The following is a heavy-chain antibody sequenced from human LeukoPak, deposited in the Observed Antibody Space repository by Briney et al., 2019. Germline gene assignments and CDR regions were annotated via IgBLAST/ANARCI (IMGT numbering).Heavy chain of an antibody. D-gene: IGHD3-22*01. V-gene: IGHV4-39*01. J-gene: IGHJ3*02. CDR1: GGSISSSSYY. CDR2: IYYSGST. Sequence: PSETLSLTCTVSGGSISSSSYYWGWIRQPPGKGLEWIGSIYYSGSTYYNPSLKSRVTISVDTSKNQFSLKLSSVTAADTAVYYCARHPPYDSSGYPLAFDIWGQGTMVTVSS. CDR3: ARHPPYDSSGYPLAFDI.